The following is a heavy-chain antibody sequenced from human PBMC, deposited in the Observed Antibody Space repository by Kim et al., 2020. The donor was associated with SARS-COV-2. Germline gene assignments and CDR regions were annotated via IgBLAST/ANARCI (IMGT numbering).Heavy chain of an antibody. CDR1: GFTFSSYG. Sequence: GGSLRLSCAVSGFTFSSYGMHWVRQAPGKGLEWVAVISYDGSNKYYADSVKGRFTISRDNSKNTLNLQMNSLRAEDTAVNYCGAEGYYDSSGYQIPFDY. CDR2: ISYDGSNK. V-gene: IGHV3-30*03. J-gene: IGHJ4*01. CDR3: GAEGYYDSSGYQIPFDY. D-gene: IGHD3-22*01.